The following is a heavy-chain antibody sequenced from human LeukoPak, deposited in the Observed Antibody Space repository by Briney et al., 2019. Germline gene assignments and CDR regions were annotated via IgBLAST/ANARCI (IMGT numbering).Heavy chain of an antibody. CDR3: ARDPGYCSSTSCYTWFDP. CDR1: RYTFTSYG. CDR2: ISAYNGNT. Sequence: ASVKVSCKASRYTFTSYGISWVRQAPGQGLEWLGWISAYNGNTNYAQKLQGRVTMTTDTSTSTAYMELRSLRSDDTAVYYCARDPGYCSSTSCYTWFDPWGQGTLVTVSS. J-gene: IGHJ5*02. D-gene: IGHD2-2*02. V-gene: IGHV1-18*01.